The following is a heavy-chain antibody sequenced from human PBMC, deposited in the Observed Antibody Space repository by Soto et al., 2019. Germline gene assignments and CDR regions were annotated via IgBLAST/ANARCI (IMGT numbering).Heavy chain of an antibody. J-gene: IGHJ4*02. V-gene: IGHV4-34*01. Sequence: PSETLSLTCAVYGGSFSGYYWSWIRQPPGKGLEWIGEINHSGSTNYNPSLKSRVTIAVDTSKNQFSLKLSSVTAADTAVYYCARGVDPRKEQQLPRSQCYFDYWGQGTLVTVS. CDR2: INHSGST. CDR1: GGSFSGYY. D-gene: IGHD6-13*01. CDR3: ARGVDPRKEQQLPRSQCYFDY.